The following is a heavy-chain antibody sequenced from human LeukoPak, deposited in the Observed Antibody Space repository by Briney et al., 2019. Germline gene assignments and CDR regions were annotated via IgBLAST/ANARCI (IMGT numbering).Heavy chain of an antibody. Sequence: ASVKVSCKTSGYTFTNYDLNWVRQAPGQGLEYMGWMNPNSGNTGHAQKFQGRVTMTRDTSISTAFLELSSLRSEDTVVYFCARGPKGPYRYYDFWGQGTLVTVSS. J-gene: IGHJ4*02. CDR3: ARGPKGPYRYYDF. CDR2: MNPNSGNT. CDR1: GYTFTNYD. V-gene: IGHV1-8*01. D-gene: IGHD1-14*01.